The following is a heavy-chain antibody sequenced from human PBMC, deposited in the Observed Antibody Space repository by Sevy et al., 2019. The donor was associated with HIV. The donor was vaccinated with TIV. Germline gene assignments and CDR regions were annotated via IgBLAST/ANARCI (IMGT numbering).Heavy chain of an antibody. Sequence: GGSLRLSCVDSGFTFHSHAMHWVRQAPGKGLEWVTFISYDGSNKYYADSVKGRFTISRDSSKNTVHLQINSLRTEDTAVYYCAKDMDYRDSSGFPLTFDYWGQGTLVTVSS. V-gene: IGHV3-30*04. D-gene: IGHD3-22*01. J-gene: IGHJ4*02. CDR2: ISYDGSNK. CDR3: AKDMDYRDSSGFPLTFDY. CDR1: GFTFHSHA.